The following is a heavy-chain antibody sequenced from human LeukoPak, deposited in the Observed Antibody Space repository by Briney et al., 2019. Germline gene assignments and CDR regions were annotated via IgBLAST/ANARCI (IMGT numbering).Heavy chain of an antibody. J-gene: IGHJ1*01. V-gene: IGHV4-39*07. Sequence: SSETLSLTCTVSGGSISSSSYDWGWIRQPPGKGLDWIGSIYYSGSTYYNPSLKSRVTISVDTSKNQFSLKLSSVTAVDTAVYYCARDFQFGSLPGPLAAHWGQRTLITVSS. CDR1: GGSISSSSYD. CDR2: IYYSGST. CDR3: ARDFQFGSLPGPLAAH. D-gene: IGHD3-16*01.